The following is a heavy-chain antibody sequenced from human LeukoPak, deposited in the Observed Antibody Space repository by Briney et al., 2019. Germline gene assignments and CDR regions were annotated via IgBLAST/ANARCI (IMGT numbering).Heavy chain of an antibody. Sequence: SETLSLTCTVAGGSISSYYWSRIRQPPGRGLEWIGYIYTSGSTNYNPSLTSRVAISVATSKNQFSLKLRSVTAADTAVYDCARHARGGAAYYYYYMDAWGKGTTVTVSS. D-gene: IGHD3-10*02. J-gene: IGHJ6*03. V-gene: IGHV4-4*09. CDR3: ARHARGGAAYYYYYMDA. CDR2: IYTSGST. CDR1: GGSISSYY.